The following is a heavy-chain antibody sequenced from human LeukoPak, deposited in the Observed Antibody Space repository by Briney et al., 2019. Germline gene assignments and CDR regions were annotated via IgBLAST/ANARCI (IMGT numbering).Heavy chain of an antibody. CDR1: GGSISSSSYY. J-gene: IGHJ4*02. CDR2: IYYSGST. Sequence: SETLSLTCTVSGGSISSSSYYWGWIRQPPGKGLEWIGSIYYSGSTYYNPSLKSRVTISVDTSKSQFSLKLSSVTAADTAVYYCARVAYYDSSGYPDYFDYWGQGTLVTVSS. D-gene: IGHD3-22*01. V-gene: IGHV4-39*07. CDR3: ARVAYYDSSGYPDYFDY.